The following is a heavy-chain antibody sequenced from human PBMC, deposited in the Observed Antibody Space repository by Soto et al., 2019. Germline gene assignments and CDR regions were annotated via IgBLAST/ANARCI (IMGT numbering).Heavy chain of an antibody. V-gene: IGHV3-21*01. CDR2: ISKSDYT. J-gene: IGHJ4*02. CDR1: GFAFNNYG. Sequence: GGSLRLSCTVSGFAFNNYGINWVRQAPGKGLEWVSSISKSDYTYYSDSVKGRFAISRDNAKSPVSLQMNTLRVEDTAVYYCAREDSIIIPAVSDFWGQGTLVTVSS. D-gene: IGHD2-2*01. CDR3: AREDSIIIPAVSDF.